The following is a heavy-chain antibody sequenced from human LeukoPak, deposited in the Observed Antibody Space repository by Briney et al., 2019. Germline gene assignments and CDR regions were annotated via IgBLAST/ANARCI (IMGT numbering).Heavy chain of an antibody. V-gene: IGHV3-64*01. Sequence: PGGSLRLSCAASGFTFSPYAMRWVRPAPGKGLEYVSAITGDGGYTYYANSVKGRFTISRDNSKKTLYLQMGSLRADDMAVYYCARVSTNDRRNAFDIWGQGTMVTVSS. CDR2: ITGDGGYT. CDR1: GFTFSPYA. J-gene: IGHJ3*02. CDR3: ARVSTNDRRNAFDI. D-gene: IGHD2-8*01.